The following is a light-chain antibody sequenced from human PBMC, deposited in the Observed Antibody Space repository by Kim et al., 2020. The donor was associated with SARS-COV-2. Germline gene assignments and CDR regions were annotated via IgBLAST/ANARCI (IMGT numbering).Light chain of an antibody. Sequence: DVQMTQSPLSLSASVGDTVTITCRASQTVGSHLNWFQQKPGKVPKLLIFGASNLQRGAPSRFSGSGSGTDFTLTISSLQPDDSVTYYCQQTYSIPTFGPGTKVDIK. V-gene: IGKV1-39*01. CDR2: GAS. J-gene: IGKJ1*01. CDR3: QQTYSIPT. CDR1: QTVGSH.